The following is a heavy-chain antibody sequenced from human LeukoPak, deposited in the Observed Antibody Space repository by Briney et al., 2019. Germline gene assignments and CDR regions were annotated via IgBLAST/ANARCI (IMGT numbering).Heavy chain of an antibody. J-gene: IGHJ4*02. CDR2: INTDGGST. CDR1: GFTFSYYW. CDR3: ARATGATSSSGSYRF. D-gene: IGHD6-6*01. V-gene: IGHV3-74*01. Sequence: GGSLRLSCAASGFTFSYYWMDWARQAPGKGLVWVSRINTDGGSTSYADSVKGRFTISRDNAKNTLYLQMNSLRAEDTAVYFCARATGATSSSGSYRFWGQGTLVTVSS.